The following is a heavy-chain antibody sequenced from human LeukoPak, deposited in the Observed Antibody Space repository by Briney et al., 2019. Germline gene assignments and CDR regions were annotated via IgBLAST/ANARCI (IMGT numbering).Heavy chain of an antibody. CDR3: ASTSIWFGELGDAFDI. J-gene: IGHJ3*02. V-gene: IGHV1-3*01. Sequence: ASVKVSCKASGYTFTSYAMHWVRQAPGQRLEWMGWINAGNGNTKYSQKFQGRVTITRDTSASTAYMELSSLRSEDTAVYYCASTSIWFGELGDAFDIWGQGTMVTVSS. D-gene: IGHD3-10*01. CDR1: GYTFTSYA. CDR2: INAGNGNT.